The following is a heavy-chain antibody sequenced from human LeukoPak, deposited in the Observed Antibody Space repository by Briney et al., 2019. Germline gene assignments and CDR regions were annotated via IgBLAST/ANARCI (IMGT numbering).Heavy chain of an antibody. V-gene: IGHV4-59*01. Sequence: KSSETPSLTCTVSGGSISSYYWSWIRQPPGKGLEWIGYIYYSGSTNYNPSLKSRVTISVDTSKNQFSLKLSSVTAADTAVYYCARVMDADWFDPWGQGTLVTVSS. CDR2: IYYSGST. J-gene: IGHJ5*02. CDR3: ARVMDADWFDP. D-gene: IGHD2-2*03. CDR1: GGSISSYY.